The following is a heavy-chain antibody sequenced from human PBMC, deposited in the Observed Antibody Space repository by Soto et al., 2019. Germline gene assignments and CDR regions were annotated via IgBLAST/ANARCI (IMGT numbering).Heavy chain of an antibody. CDR3: ARGPITFGGVIVIPTYFDY. D-gene: IGHD3-16*02. CDR1: GYTFTSYA. V-gene: IGHV1-3*01. CDR2: INAGNGNT. Sequence: GASVKVSCKASGYTFTSYAMHWVRQAPGQRLEWMGWINAGNGNTKYSQKFQGRVTITRDTSASTAYMELSSLRSEDTAVYYCARGPITFGGVIVIPTYFDYWGQGTLVTVSS. J-gene: IGHJ4*02.